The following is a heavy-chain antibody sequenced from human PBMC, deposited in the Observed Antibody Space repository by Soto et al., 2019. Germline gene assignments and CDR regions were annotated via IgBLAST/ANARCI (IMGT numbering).Heavy chain of an antibody. CDR2: ISFDGSNK. D-gene: IGHD4-17*01. CDR1: GFKFGSYG. Sequence: QVQLVESGGGVVQPGRSLRLSCAASGFKFGSYGMHWVRQAPGKGLEWVALISFDGSNKHYGDSVKGRFTIPRDTSKNALYLQMNSLRGEDTAFYYCAIDHEWETTLTRGLVDQWGQGTLVIVSP. CDR3: AIDHEWETTLTRGLVDQ. J-gene: IGHJ4*02. V-gene: IGHV3-30*03.